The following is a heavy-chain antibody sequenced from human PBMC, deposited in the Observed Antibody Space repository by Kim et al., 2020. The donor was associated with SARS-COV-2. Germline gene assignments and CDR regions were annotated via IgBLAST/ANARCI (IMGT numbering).Heavy chain of an antibody. J-gene: IGHJ4*02. D-gene: IGHD3-9*01. V-gene: IGHV3-30*01. CDR3: ARDYGPVYYDILTGLDY. Sequence: VKGRFTISRDNSKNTLYLQMNSLRAEDTAVYYCARDYGPVYYDILTGLDYWGQGTLVTVSS.